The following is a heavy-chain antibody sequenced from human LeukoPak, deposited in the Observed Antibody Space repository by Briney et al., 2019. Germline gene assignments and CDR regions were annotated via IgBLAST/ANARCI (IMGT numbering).Heavy chain of an antibody. CDR2: IYYSGST. D-gene: IGHD3-10*01. J-gene: IGHJ6*03. V-gene: IGHV4-39*07. CDR3: ARVFDSGSQAYFYYMDV. CDR1: GGSISSSSYY. Sequence: SETLSLTCTVSGGSISSSSYYWGWIRQPPGKGLEWIGSIYYSGSTYYNPSLKSRVNISVDTSKNQFSLKLSSVTAADTAVYYCARVFDSGSQAYFYYMDVWGKGTTVTISS.